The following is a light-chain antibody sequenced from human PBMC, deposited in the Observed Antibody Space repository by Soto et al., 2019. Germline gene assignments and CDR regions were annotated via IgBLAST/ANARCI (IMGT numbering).Light chain of an antibody. CDR2: SAS. V-gene: IGKV1-27*01. CDR3: QRYNSVPVT. CDR1: QGISSY. Sequence: DIQLTQSPSFLSASVGDRVTITCRASQGISSYLAWYQQKPGTVPKLLIYSASTLQSGFPSRFSGSGSGTDFTLTISSLQPEDVATYYCQRYNSVPVTFGQGTRLEIK. J-gene: IGKJ5*01.